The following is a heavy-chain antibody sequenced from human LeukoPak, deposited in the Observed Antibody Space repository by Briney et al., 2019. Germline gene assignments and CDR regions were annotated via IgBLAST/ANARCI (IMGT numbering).Heavy chain of an antibody. V-gene: IGHV3-33*06. Sequence: GKSLRLSCIASGLTFKNYGMHWVRQAPGKGLEWVAVIWYDGSNKYYADSVKGRFTISRDNSKNTLFLQMNSLRAEDTAVYYCAKVYSSGWYYFDYWGQGTLVTVSS. CDR3: AKVYSSGWYYFDY. CDR1: GLTFKNYG. J-gene: IGHJ4*02. CDR2: IWYDGSNK. D-gene: IGHD6-19*01.